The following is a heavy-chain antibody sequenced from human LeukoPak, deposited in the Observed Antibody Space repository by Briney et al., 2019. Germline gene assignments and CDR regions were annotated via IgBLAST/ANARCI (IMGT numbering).Heavy chain of an antibody. V-gene: IGHV3-23*01. CDR3: AKAGATPLYYFDY. CDR2: ISGSGGST. CDR1: RFTFSFYA. Sequence: GGSLRLSCAASRFTFSFYAMSWVRQAPGKGLEWVSAISGSGGSTYYADSVGGRFTISRDNSKNTLYLQMNSLRAEDTAVYYCAKAGATPLYYFDYWGQGTLVTVFS. D-gene: IGHD1-26*01. J-gene: IGHJ4*02.